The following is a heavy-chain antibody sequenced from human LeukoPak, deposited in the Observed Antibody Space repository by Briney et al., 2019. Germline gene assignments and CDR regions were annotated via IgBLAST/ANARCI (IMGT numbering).Heavy chain of an antibody. J-gene: IGHJ6*02. CDR1: GFTFSSYG. CDR2: IRYDGSNK. CDR3: ARVFGSSWYSGYYYGMDV. V-gene: IGHV3-30*02. D-gene: IGHD6-13*01. Sequence: GGSLRLSCAASGFTFSSYGMHWVRQAPGKGLEWVAFIRYDGSNKYYADSVKGRFTISRDNSKNTLYLQMNSLRAEDTAVYYCARVFGSSWYSGYYYGMDVWGQGTTVTVSS.